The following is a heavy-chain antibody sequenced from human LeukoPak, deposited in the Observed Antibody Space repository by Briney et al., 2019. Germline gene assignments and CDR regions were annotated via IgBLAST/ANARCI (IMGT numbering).Heavy chain of an antibody. D-gene: IGHD1-26*01. V-gene: IGHV3-23*01. CDR3: AKGPSIVGADQEAFDI. CDR1: GFTFSSYA. J-gene: IGHJ3*02. CDR2: ISGSGGST. Sequence: GGSLRLSCAASGFTFSSYAMSWVRQAPGKGLEWVSAISGSGGSTYYADSVKGRFTISRDNSKNTLYLQMNSLRAEDTAVYYCAKGPSIVGADQEAFDIWGQGTMVTVSS.